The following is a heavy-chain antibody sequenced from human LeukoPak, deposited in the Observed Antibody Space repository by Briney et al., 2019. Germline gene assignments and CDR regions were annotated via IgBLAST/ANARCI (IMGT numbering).Heavy chain of an antibody. J-gene: IGHJ4*02. CDR2: ISAGGGT. V-gene: IGHV3-23*01. Sequence: GGSLRLSCAASGFTFTSYAMGWVRQAPGRGLEWVSGISAGGGTYYADSVKGRFTISRDNSKSTLYLQMNSLRAEDTAIYYCTKDPLSGSNYGFFEYWGQGTLVTVSS. CDR3: TKDPLSGSNYGFFEY. D-gene: IGHD3-10*01. CDR1: GFTFTSYA.